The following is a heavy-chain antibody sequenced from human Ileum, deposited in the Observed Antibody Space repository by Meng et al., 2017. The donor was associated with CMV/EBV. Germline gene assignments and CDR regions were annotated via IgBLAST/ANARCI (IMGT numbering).Heavy chain of an antibody. J-gene: IGHJ4*02. Sequence: ASSGSCGGGSAWWSWVHEPRGKVLRWGTENYPDEYINCDSTIEDELTISVDNARNKFSLKLTSVSAADTAVYYCARSSAAKRGLDSWGQGTLVTVSS. CDR1: GSCGGGSAW. CDR2: NYPDEYI. V-gene: IGHV4-4*02. D-gene: IGHD6-19*01. CDR3: ARSSAAKRGLDS.